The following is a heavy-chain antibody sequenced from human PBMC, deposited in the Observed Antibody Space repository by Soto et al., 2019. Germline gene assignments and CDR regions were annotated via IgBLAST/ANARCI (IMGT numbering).Heavy chain of an antibody. J-gene: IGHJ4*02. D-gene: IGHD3-10*01. CDR3: ARVIGSGSYYPSPFDY. Sequence: VGSLRLSCTASGITFSSYAMTWVRQAPGKGLEWVSSISGSGASTYDADSVKGRFTISRDNSKNTLYLQMNSLRAEDTAVYYCARVIGSGSYYPSPFDYWGQGTLVTVSS. V-gene: IGHV3-23*01. CDR2: ISGSGAST. CDR1: GITFSSYA.